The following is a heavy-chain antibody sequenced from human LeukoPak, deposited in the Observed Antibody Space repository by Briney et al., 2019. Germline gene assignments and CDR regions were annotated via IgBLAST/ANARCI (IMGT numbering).Heavy chain of an antibody. CDR1: GGSISSGDYY. J-gene: IGHJ5*02. D-gene: IGHD2-2*01. CDR3: ARAGYCSSTSCPDNWFDP. V-gene: IGHV4-30-4*01. CDR2: IYYSGST. Sequence: PSETLSLTCTVSGGSISSGDYYWSWIRQPPGKGLEWIGYIYYSGSTYYNPSLKSRVTISVDTSKNQFSLKLSPVTAADTAVYYCARAGYCSSTSCPDNWFDPWGQGTLVTVSS.